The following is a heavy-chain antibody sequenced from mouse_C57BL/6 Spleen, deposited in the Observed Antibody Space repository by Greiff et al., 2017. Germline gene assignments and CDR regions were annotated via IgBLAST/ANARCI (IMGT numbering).Heavy chain of an antibody. CDR1: GYTFTSYW. CDR3: ARSSGSSYGFAY. V-gene: IGHV1-69*01. CDR2: IDPSDSYT. Sequence: QVQLQQPGAELVMPGASVKLSCKASGYTFTSYWMHWVKQRPGQGLEWIGEIDPSDSYTNYNQKFKGKSTLTVDKSSSTAYMQLSSLTSEDSAVYYCARSSGSSYGFAYWGQGTLVTVSA. D-gene: IGHD1-1*01. J-gene: IGHJ3*01.